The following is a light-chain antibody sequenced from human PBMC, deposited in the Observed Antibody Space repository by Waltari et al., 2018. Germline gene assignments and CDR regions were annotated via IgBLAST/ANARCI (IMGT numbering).Light chain of an antibody. CDR2: YDD. CDR1: SSNIGDSA. CDR3: AAWDISLNNQL. J-gene: IGLJ2*01. Sequence: QSALTQPPSVSGAPRQRVTISCSGTSSNIGDSAVNWYQQLPGKPPKPVIYYDDLVPSGVSDRFSGSKSGSSASLAISGLQSEDEAVYFCAAWDISLNNQLFGGGTKLTVL. V-gene: IGLV1-36*01.